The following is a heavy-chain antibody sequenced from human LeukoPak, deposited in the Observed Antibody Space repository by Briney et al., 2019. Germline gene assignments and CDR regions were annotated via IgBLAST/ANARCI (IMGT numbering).Heavy chain of an antibody. CDR3: ARERYSSGWTTRYFDY. D-gene: IGHD6-19*01. V-gene: IGHV4-4*07. J-gene: IGHJ4*02. CDR2: IYTSGNT. CDR1: GGSISSYY. Sequence: SETLSLTCTVSGGSISSYYWSWIRQPAGKGLEWIGHIYTSGNTNYNPSLKSRLTMSVDTSKNQFSLNLSSVTAADTAVYYCARERYSSGWTTRYFDYWGQGTLVTVSS.